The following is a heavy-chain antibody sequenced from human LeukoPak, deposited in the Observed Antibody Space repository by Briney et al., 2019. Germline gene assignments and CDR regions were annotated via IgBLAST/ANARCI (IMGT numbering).Heavy chain of an antibody. J-gene: IGHJ5*02. Sequence: SGALSLTFTVSGVSISSDYWSWIRLPPGKGLEWIGYIYYSGSSNYNPSLKSRVTMSVDTSKNQFSLKLTSVTAADTAVYYCARRLRQNLFDPWGQGTLVTVSS. CDR1: GVSISSDY. CDR3: ARRLRQNLFDP. D-gene: IGHD4-17*01. CDR2: IYYSGSS. V-gene: IGHV4-59*08.